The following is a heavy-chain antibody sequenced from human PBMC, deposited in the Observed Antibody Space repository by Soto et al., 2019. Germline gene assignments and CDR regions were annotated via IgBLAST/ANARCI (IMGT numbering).Heavy chain of an antibody. CDR1: GFSLCTTRVG. CDR2: IYWDDDK. V-gene: IGHV2-5*02. J-gene: IGHJ4*02. CDR3: AHTLVAGLGYYFDY. D-gene: IGHD6-19*01. Sequence: QITLKESGPTLVKPTQTLTLTCTFSGFSLCTTRVGVGWISQPPGKALEWLALIYWDDDKRYSPFLKSRLTITKDTSNNQEVLTMTNMDPLDTSTYSCAHTLVAGLGYYFDYWGQGTLVTVSS.